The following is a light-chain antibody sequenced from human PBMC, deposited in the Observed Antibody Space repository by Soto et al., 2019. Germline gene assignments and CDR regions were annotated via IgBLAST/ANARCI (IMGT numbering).Light chain of an antibody. CDR2: GAS. V-gene: IGKV3-15*01. CDR1: QSVSSN. J-gene: IGKJ1*01. Sequence: SPATLSVSPGERATLSCRASQSVSSNLAWYQQKPGQAPRLLIYGASTRATGIPARFSGSGSGTEFTLTISSLQSEDFAVYYCQQYNNWLSFGQGTKVDIK. CDR3: QQYNNWLS.